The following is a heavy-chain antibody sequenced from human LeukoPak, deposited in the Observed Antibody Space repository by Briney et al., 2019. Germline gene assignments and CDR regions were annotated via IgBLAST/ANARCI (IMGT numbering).Heavy chain of an antibody. J-gene: IGHJ4*02. Sequence: GGSLRLSCAASGFTFSSYAMHWVRQAPGKGLEWVAVISYDGSNKYYADSVKGRFTVSRDNSKNTLYLQMNSLRAEDTAVYYCARGLRLGELSTSFLDYWGQGTLVTVSS. V-gene: IGHV3-30*04. CDR1: GFTFSSYA. CDR2: ISYDGSNK. D-gene: IGHD3-16*02. CDR3: ARGLRLGELSTSFLDY.